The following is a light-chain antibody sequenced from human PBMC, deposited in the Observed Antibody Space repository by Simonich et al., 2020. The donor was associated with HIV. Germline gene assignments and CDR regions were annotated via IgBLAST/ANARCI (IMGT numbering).Light chain of an antibody. V-gene: IGKV3-15*01. CDR1: QSVSST. J-gene: IGKJ4*01. Sequence: EIVMTQSPATLSVSPGERATLPCRARQSVSSTLAWYQQKPGQAPRLLTYGASTRATGIPARFSGSGSGTEFTLTISSMQSEDFAVYYCQQYNNWPPMTFGGGTKVEIK. CDR3: QQYNNWPPMT. CDR2: GAS.